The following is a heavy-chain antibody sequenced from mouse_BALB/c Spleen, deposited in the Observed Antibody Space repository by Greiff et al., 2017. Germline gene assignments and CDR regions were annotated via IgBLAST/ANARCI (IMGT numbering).Heavy chain of an antibody. Sequence: EVMLVESGGGLVKPGGSLKLTCSASGFTFCSYSMSWVLQPPAKRLVWFATISSGGSYTYYPDSVKGRFTIARDNAKNTLYLQMSSLRAEDTAMYYCASYDGYYSFAYWGQGTTLTVSA. CDR1: GFTFCSYS. CDR2: ISSGGSYT. J-gene: IGHJ2*01. D-gene: IGHD2-3*01. V-gene: IGHV5-9-1*01. CDR3: ASYDGYYSFAY.